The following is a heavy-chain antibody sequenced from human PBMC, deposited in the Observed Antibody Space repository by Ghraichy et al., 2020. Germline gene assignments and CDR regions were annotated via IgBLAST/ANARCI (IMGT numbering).Heavy chain of an antibody. CDR2: INPNSGGT. V-gene: IGHV1-2*04. CDR1: GYTFTGYY. CDR3: ARAARRHYYFYYGMDV. D-gene: IGHD6-6*01. J-gene: IGHJ6*02. Sequence: ASVKVSCKASGYTFTGYYMHWVRQAPGQGLEWMGWINPNSGGTNYAQKVQGWVTMTRDTSISTAYMELSRLRSDDTAVYYCARAARRHYYFYYGMDVWGQGTTVTVSS.